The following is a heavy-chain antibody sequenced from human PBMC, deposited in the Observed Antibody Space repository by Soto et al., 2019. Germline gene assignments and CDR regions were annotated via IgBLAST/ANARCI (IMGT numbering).Heavy chain of an antibody. D-gene: IGHD4-4*01. CDR1: GFTFSSYW. V-gene: IGHV3-7*04. CDR3: ARGNLGGFDL. J-gene: IGHJ3*01. Sequence: GGSLRLSCAASGFTFSSYWMSWVRQAPGKGLEWVADIKQDGSEKYYVDSVKGRFTISRDNAKNSLYVQMNSLRAEDTAVYYCARGNLGGFDLWGQRTKVTVSS. CDR2: IKQDGSEK.